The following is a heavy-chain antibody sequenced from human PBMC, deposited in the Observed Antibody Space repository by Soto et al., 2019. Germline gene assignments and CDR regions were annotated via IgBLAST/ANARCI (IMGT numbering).Heavy chain of an antibody. V-gene: IGHV3-30*18. D-gene: IGHD6-6*01. CDR2: ISYDGSNK. CDR1: GFPFSSYC. CDR3: AKDPGSSPHYFDY. Sequence: GGSLSLSCAASGFPFSSYCMHWVRQAPGKGLEWVAVISYDGSNKYYADSVKGRFTISRDNSKNTLYLQMNSLRAEDTAVYYCAKDPGSSPHYFDYWGQGTLVTVSS. J-gene: IGHJ4*02.